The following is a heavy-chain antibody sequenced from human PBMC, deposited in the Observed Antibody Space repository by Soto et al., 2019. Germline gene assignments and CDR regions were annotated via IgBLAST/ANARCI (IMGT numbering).Heavy chain of an antibody. CDR2: ISAYNGNT. CDR3: ARDLPPPDY. Sequence: QVQLLQSGAEVKKPGASVTVSCKAPGYTFTSYGISWVRQAPVQGLEWMGWISAYNGNTNYALKLQGRVTMITDTSTSTAYMELSSLRSDDTAVYYCARDLPPPDYWGQGTLVTVSS. CDR1: GYTFTSYG. J-gene: IGHJ4*02. V-gene: IGHV1-18*01.